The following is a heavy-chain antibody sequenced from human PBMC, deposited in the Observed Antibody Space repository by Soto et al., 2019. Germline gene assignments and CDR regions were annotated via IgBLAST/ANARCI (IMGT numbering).Heavy chain of an antibody. CDR1: GYAFTTYG. Sequence: QVHLVQSGAEVKKPGASVKVSCKGSGYAFTTYGITGVRQAPGQGLEWVGWISAHNGNTNYAQKLQGRVTVTRDTSTSAAYMELRSLRSDDTAVYYCARGRYGDYWGQGALVTVSS. J-gene: IGHJ4*02. CDR3: ARGRYGDY. CDR2: ISAHNGNT. D-gene: IGHD1-1*01. V-gene: IGHV1-18*01.